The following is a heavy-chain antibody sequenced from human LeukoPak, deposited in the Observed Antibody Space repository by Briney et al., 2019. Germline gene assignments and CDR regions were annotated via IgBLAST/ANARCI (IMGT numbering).Heavy chain of an antibody. CDR3: AKGGFEGMIVVVIKYYFDY. D-gene: IGHD3-22*01. Sequence: GGSLRLSCAASGFTFSSYAMTWVRQAPGKGLEWVSVISGSGGTTYYADSVKGRFTISRDNSKNTLYLQMNSLRAEDTAVYYCAKGGFEGMIVVVIKYYFDYWGQGTLVTVSS. CDR2: ISGSGGTT. J-gene: IGHJ4*02. V-gene: IGHV3-23*01. CDR1: GFTFSSYA.